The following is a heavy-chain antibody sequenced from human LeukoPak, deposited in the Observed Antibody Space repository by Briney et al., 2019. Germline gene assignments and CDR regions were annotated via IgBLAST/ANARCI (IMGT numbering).Heavy chain of an antibody. CDR3: ARVPQPPSSSWYPVDY. V-gene: IGHV1-2*06. D-gene: IGHD6-13*01. CDR2: INPNSGGT. Sequence: ASVKVSCKASGYTFTGYYMHWVRQAPGQGLEWMGRINPNSGGTNYAQKFQGRVTMTRETSISTAYMELSRLRSDDTAVYYCARVPQPPSSSWYPVDYWGQGTLVTVSS. CDR1: GYTFTGYY. J-gene: IGHJ4*02.